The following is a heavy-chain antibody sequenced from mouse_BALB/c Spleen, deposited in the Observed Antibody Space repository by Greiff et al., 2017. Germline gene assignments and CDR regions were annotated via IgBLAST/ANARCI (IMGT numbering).Heavy chain of an antibody. CDR1: GFTFSSYA. Sequence: EVMLVESGGGLVQPGGSLKLSCAASGFTFSSYAMSWVRQSPEKRLEWVAEISSGGSYTYYPDTVTGRFTISRDNAKNTLYLEMSSLRSEDTAMYYCARDRPSWFAYWGQGTLVTVSA. CDR3: ARDRPSWFAY. V-gene: IGHV5-9-4*01. J-gene: IGHJ3*01. CDR2: ISSGGSYT.